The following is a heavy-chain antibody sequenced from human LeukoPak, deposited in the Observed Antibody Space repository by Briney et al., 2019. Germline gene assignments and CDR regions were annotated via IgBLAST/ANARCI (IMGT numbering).Heavy chain of an antibody. V-gene: IGHV4-34*01. CDR3: VRGRLGSSWYRPLDY. CDR1: GGSFSGYY. CDR2: INHSGST. Sequence: SETLSLTCAVYGGSFSGYYWSWIRQPPGKGLEWIGEINHSGSTNYNPSLKSRVTISVDTSKNQFSLKLSSVTAADTAVYYCVRGRLGSSWYRPLDYWGQGTLVTVSS. D-gene: IGHD6-13*01. J-gene: IGHJ4*02.